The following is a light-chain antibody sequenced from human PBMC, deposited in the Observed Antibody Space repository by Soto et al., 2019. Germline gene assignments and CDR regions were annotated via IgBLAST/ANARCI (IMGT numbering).Light chain of an antibody. CDR2: EVS. CDR3: SSYRGMYTRV. CDR1: SSDVGGYNF. Sequence: QSALTQPASVSGSPGQSITISCTGTSSDVGGYNFVSWYQQHPGKAPKLIIYEVSNRPSGVSNRFSGSKSANTASLTISGLQAEDEADYYCSSYRGMYTRVFGTGTKLTVL. V-gene: IGLV2-14*01. J-gene: IGLJ1*01.